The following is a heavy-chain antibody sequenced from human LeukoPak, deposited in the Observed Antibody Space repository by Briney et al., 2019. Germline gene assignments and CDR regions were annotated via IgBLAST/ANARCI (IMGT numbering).Heavy chain of an antibody. J-gene: IGHJ4*02. CDR1: GGSISSYY. CDR3: ARSGLTRPIDY. V-gene: IGHV4-34*01. Sequence: SETLSLTCTVSGGSISSYYWSWIRQPPGKGLEWIGEINHSGSTNYNPSLKSRVTISVDTSKNQFSLKLSSVTAADTAVYYCARSGLTRPIDYWGQGTLVTVSS. CDR2: INHSGST. D-gene: IGHD6-25*01.